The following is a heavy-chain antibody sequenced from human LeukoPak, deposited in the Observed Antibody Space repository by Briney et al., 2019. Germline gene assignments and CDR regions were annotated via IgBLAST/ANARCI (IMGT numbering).Heavy chain of an antibody. J-gene: IGHJ5*02. Sequence: GEALKISCSGSGYIFTSYCIGWWRQMPGKSLEGRGIIYPCDSDTRYSPSFQGHVIISAAKSITTAYLQWSGMKASHTAMYYCARLSTMVRGVINWFAPWGQGTLVTVYS. CDR3: ARLSTMVRGVINWFAP. CDR1: GYIFTSYC. V-gene: IGHV5-51*01. D-gene: IGHD3-10*01. CDR2: IYPCDSDT.